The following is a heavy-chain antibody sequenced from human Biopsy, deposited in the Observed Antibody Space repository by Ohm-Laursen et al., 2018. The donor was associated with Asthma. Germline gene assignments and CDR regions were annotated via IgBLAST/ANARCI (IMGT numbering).Heavy chain of an antibody. CDR2: IYSGGTS. J-gene: IGHJ4*02. V-gene: IGHV3-53*05. CDR3: ARGKTWGRSYYFDY. D-gene: IGHD6-6*01. CDR1: GFTVSRDY. Sequence: SLRLSCTASGFTVSRDYMFWVRQAPGKGLEWVSVIYSGGTSHTADSVRGRFTISRDYSKNTLYLQMHSLRGDDTAVYYCARGKTWGRSYYFDYWGQGTLVTVSS.